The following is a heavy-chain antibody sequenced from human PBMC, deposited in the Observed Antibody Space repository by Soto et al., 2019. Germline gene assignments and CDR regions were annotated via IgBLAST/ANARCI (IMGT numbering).Heavy chain of an antibody. V-gene: IGHV4-39*01. J-gene: IGHJ5*02. CDR1: SGSISSTIYS. D-gene: IGHD2-15*01. CDR3: ARQCRGVTCHWVVP. CDR2: IFYSGST. Sequence: QLQLQESGPGLVKPSETLSLTCTVSSGSISSTIYSWDWIRQPPGNGLEWIGSIFYSGSTYYNPSLQSRVTISVDTSKNQFSLTLTSVTAADTAVYYCARQCRGVTCHWVVPWWQGTLVTFSS.